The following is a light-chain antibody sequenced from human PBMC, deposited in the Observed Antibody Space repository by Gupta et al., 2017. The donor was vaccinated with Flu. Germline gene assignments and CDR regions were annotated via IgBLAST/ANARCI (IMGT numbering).Light chain of an antibody. V-gene: IGKV2-30*01. Sequence: DVVLTQSPLSLPVTLGQPASISCRSSRSLVSSDGDTYLSWVQQRPGQSPRRLIYKGSNLDSGVPDRFSGSGSGTDFTLKISRVEAEDVRVYYCRQTKHWNFTFSHGTKVDIK. CDR2: KGS. CDR1: RSLVSSDGDTY. J-gene: IGKJ3*01. CDR3: RQTKHWNFT.